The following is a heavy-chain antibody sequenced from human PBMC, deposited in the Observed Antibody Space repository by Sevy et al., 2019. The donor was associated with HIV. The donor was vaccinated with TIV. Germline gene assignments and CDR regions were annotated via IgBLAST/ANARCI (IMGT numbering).Heavy chain of an antibody. CDR2: IYYSGST. CDR3: ARPKVTVTGRYYYGMDV. J-gene: IGHJ6*02. D-gene: IGHD4-17*01. V-gene: IGHV4-39*01. CDR1: GGSISSSSYY. Sequence: SETLSLTCTVSGGSISSSSYYWGWIRQPPGKGLEWIGSIYYSGSTYYHPSLKSRVTISVDTSKNQFSLKLSSVTAADTAVYYCARPKVTVTGRYYYGMDVWGQGTTVTVSS.